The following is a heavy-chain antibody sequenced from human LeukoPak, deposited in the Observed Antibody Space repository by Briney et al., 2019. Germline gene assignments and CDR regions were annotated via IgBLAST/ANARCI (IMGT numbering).Heavy chain of an antibody. CDR3: ARDRWGYSYGGD. D-gene: IGHD5-18*01. CDR2: IGVGGST. J-gene: IGHJ4*02. V-gene: IGHV3-23*01. CDR1: GFTFSTYV. Sequence: PGGSLRLSCAASGFTFSTYVMSWVRQAPGKGLEWVSSIGVGGSTYYADSVKGRFTISRDNSKNALYLQMNSLRAEDTALYYCARDRWGYSYGGDWGQGTLVTVSS.